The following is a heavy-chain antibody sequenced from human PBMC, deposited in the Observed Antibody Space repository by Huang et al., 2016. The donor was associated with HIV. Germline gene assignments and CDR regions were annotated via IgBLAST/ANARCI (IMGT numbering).Heavy chain of an antibody. Sequence: QVQLQESGPGLVKPSETLSLTCTVSGGSISTYYWSWIRQSAGKGLDWIGRFYTSGNTNYTPSLRSRVTMSVDTSKSQFSLGLTSVTAADTAVYYCAREKEFGGRTNCHHYYYGLDVWGQGTTVTVSS. CDR1: GGSISTYY. V-gene: IGHV4-4*07. J-gene: IGHJ6*02. CDR2: FYTSGNT. D-gene: IGHD2-15*01. CDR3: AREKEFGGRTNCHHYYYGLDV.